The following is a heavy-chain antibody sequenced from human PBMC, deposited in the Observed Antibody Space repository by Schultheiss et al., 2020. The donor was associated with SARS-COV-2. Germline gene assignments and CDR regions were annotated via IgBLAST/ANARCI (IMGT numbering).Heavy chain of an antibody. CDR1: GFTFSSYD. CDR2: ISGSGGST. Sequence: GGSLRLSCTASGFTFSSYDMHWVRQAPGKGLEWVSAISGSGGSTYYADSVKGRFTISRDNSKNTLYLQMNSLRAEDTAVYYCARPIYYYDSSGYYGGADYWGQGTLVTVAS. D-gene: IGHD3-22*01. J-gene: IGHJ4*02. V-gene: IGHV3-23*01. CDR3: ARPIYYYDSSGYYGGADY.